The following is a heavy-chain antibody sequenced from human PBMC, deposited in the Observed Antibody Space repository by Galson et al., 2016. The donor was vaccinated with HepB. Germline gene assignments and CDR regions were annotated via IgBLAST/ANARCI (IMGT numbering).Heavy chain of an antibody. CDR1: GFTFSSYA. D-gene: IGHD1-26*01. J-gene: IGHJ6*02. CDR3: AKEPAPVGSYGVYYYYGMDV. Sequence: SLRLSCAASGFTFSSYAMYWVRQAPGKGLEWVAVISYAGNNKYYADSVKGRFTISRDNSKNTLFLQMNSLRAEDTAVYYCAKEPAPVGSYGVYYYYGMDVWGQGTTVTVAS. CDR2: ISYAGNNK. V-gene: IGHV3-30*18.